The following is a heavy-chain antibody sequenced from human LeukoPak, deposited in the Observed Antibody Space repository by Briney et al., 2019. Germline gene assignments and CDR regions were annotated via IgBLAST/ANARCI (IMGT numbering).Heavy chain of an antibody. V-gene: IGHV4-34*01. J-gene: IGHJ5*02. CDR3: ARPPGGYDDRFGP. D-gene: IGHD5-12*01. Sequence: PSETLSLTCAVCGGSFSGYYWSWIRQPPGKGLEWIGEINHSGSTNYNPSLKSRVTISVDTSKNQFSLILSSVTAADTAVYYCARPPGGYDDRFGPWGQGTLVTVSS. CDR2: INHSGST. CDR1: GGSFSGYY.